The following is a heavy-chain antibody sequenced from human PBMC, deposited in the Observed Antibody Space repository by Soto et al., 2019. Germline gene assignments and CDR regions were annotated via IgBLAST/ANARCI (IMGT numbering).Heavy chain of an antibody. Sequence: ESGPTLVNPTTTLTLTCTFSGFSLSTSGMCLSWILHPPGNALDWLALIDWYDDKYYSTSLKTRLTISKDTSKNEVVLKMTNMDPVDKATYYCARIAVVPAATRNYYHGMDVWAKGITVTVS. V-gene: IGHV2-70*01. J-gene: IGHJ6*04. D-gene: IGHD2-2*01. CDR3: ARIAVVPAATRNYYHGMDV. CDR1: GFSLSTSGMC. CDR2: IDWYDDK.